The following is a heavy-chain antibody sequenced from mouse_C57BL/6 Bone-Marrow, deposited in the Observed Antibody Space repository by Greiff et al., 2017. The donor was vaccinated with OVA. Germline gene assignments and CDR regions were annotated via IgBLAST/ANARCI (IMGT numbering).Heavy chain of an antibody. CDR2: ISDGGSYT. CDR1: GFTFSSYA. CDR3: ARDAPLYYGNYVYY. D-gene: IGHD2-1*01. J-gene: IGHJ2*01. V-gene: IGHV5-4*01. Sequence: DVMLVESGGGLVKPGGSLKLSCAASGFTFSSYAMSWVRQTPEKRLEWVATISDGGSYTYYPDNVKGRFTISRDNAKNNLYLQMIHLKSEDTAMYYCARDAPLYYGNYVYYWGQGTTLTVSS.